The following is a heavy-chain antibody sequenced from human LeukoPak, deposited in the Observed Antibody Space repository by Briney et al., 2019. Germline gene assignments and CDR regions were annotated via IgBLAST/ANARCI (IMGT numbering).Heavy chain of an antibody. CDR1: GGSISPYF. D-gene: IGHD1-20*01. V-gene: IGHV4-4*07. CDR3: ARERVHNSDY. Sequence: SETLSLTCTVSGGSISPYFWSWIRQPAGKGLEYLGRIPSTGNTNNNPSLRSRVTVSVDTSKNQFSLNLRSATAADPAVYYCARERVHNSDYWDQGILVIVSS. J-gene: IGHJ4*02. CDR2: IPSTGNT.